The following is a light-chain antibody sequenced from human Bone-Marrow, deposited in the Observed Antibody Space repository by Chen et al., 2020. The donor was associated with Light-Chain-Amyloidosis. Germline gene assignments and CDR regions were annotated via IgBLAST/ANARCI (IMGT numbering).Light chain of an antibody. J-gene: IGLJ3*02. CDR3: ASCTSAATWV. CDR2: DVS. CDR1: SSDVGGYNY. Sequence: QSALTQPASVSGSPGQSITFSCTGTSSDVGGYNYVSWYQQHPGKAPKLIIYDVSDRPSGVSDRFSGSKSGDTASLTISGLQAEDEADYYCASCTSAATWVFGGGTKLTVL. V-gene: IGLV2-14*03.